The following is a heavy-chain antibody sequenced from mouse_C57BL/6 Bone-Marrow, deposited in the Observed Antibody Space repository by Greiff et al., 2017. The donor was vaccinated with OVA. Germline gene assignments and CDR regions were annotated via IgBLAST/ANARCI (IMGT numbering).Heavy chain of an antibody. CDR2: IDPSDSET. CDR1: GYTFTSYW. CDR3: ASSYDGYYIWFAY. D-gene: IGHD2-3*01. V-gene: IGHV1-52*01. J-gene: IGHJ3*01. Sequence: QVQLQQPGAELVRPGSSVELSCKASGYTFTSYWMHWVKQRPIQGLEWIGNIDPSDSETHYNQKFKDKATLTVDKSSSTAYMQLSSLTSEDSAVYYCASSYDGYYIWFAYWGQGTLVTVSA.